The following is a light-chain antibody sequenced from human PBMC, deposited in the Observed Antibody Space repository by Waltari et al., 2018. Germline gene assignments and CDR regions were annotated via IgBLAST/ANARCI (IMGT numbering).Light chain of an antibody. CDR3: QQYNSYSIT. Sequence: DIQMTQSPSTLSAPVGDRVTITCRASQGISNWLAWYQQKPGKAPKLLNYKASNLESGVPSRFSGSGSRTEFILTINSLQPDDFATYYCQQYNSYSITFGQGTRLEIK. J-gene: IGKJ5*01. V-gene: IGKV1-5*03. CDR2: KAS. CDR1: QGISNW.